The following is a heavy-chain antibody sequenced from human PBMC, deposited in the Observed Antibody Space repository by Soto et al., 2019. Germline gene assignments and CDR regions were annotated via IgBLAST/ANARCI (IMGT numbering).Heavy chain of an antibody. V-gene: IGHV3-23*01. CDR2: ISGSGGST. J-gene: IGHJ4*02. CDR1: GFTFSSYA. CDR3: VMGVYSSGWYGEGDY. Sequence: GGSLRLSCAASGFTFSSYAMSWVRQAPGKGLEWVSAISGSGGSTYYADSVKGRFTISRDNSKNTLYLQMNSLRAEDTAVYYCVMGVYSSGWYGEGDYWGQGTLVTVSS. D-gene: IGHD6-19*01.